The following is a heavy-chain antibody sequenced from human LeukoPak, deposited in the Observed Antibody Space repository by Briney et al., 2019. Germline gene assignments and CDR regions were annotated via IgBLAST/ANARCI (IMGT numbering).Heavy chain of an antibody. CDR3: ARVVKQQLVRWYWFDY. CDR2: TRNKPNSYTT. D-gene: IGHD6-13*01. J-gene: IGHJ4*02. Sequence: GGSLRLPCAASGFTFSSYAMSWVRQAPGKGLEWVGRTRNKPNSYTTEYAASVKGRFIISRDDSKNSPYLQMNSLKTEDTAVYYCARVVKQQLVRWYWFDYWGQGTLVTVSS. CDR1: GFTFSSYA. V-gene: IGHV3-72*01.